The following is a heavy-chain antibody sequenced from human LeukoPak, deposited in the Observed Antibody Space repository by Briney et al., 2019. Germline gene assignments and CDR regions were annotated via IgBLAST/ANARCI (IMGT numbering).Heavy chain of an antibody. D-gene: IGHD3-9*01. CDR3: ARLLRYFDWTGAHMAFDI. Sequence: PSETLSLTCTVSGGSISSYYWSWIRQPPGKGLEWIGYIYYSGSTNYNPSLKSRVTISVDTSKNQFSLKLSSVTAADTAVYYCARLLRYFDWTGAHMAFDIWGQGTMVTVSS. CDR2: IYYSGST. CDR1: GGSISSYY. V-gene: IGHV4-59*01. J-gene: IGHJ3*02.